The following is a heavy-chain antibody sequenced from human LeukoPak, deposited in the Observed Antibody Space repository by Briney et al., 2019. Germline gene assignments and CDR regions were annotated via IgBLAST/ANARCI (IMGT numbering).Heavy chain of an antibody. D-gene: IGHD6-6*01. CDR1: GGSISGYY. CDR2: IHTRGIT. V-gene: IGHV4-4*07. J-gene: IGHJ4*02. CDR3: ARETATADRGFGY. Sequence: ETLSLTCTVSGGSISGYYWTWIRQPAGKGLEWIGRIHTRGITNYNPSLKSRVTMSVDASKNQLSLKMNSVTAADTAVYYCARETATADRGFGYWGQGTLVTVSS.